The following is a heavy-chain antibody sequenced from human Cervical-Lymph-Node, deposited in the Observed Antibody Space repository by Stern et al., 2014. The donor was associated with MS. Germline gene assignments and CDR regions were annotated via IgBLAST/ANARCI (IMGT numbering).Heavy chain of an antibody. CDR1: GFTFSSHW. J-gene: IGHJ4*02. Sequence: EVQLVESGGGLVQPEGSLRLSCAASGFTFSSHWMSWVRQTPGKGLEWVANVRQDGSEKYYVDSVKGRFTISRDNARNSLYLQMSSLRDEDTAVYYCARGATGWFLLHTSYYWGQGALVTVSS. CDR3: ARGATGWFLLHTSYY. CDR2: VRQDGSEK. V-gene: IGHV3-7*01. D-gene: IGHD2-21*01.